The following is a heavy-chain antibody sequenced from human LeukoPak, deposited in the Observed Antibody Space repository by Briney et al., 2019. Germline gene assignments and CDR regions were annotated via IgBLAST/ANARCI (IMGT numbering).Heavy chain of an antibody. CDR1: GFTFSSYW. V-gene: IGHV3-7*01. CDR3: ARDADYDILTGYYGAQGPFDY. D-gene: IGHD3-9*01. CDR2: IKQDGGEK. Sequence: GGSLRLSCAASGFTFSSYWMSWVRQAPGKGLEWVANIKQDGGEKYYVDSVKGRFTISRDNAKNSLYLQMNSLRAEDTAVYYCARDADYDILTGYYGAQGPFDYWGQGTLVTVSS. J-gene: IGHJ4*02.